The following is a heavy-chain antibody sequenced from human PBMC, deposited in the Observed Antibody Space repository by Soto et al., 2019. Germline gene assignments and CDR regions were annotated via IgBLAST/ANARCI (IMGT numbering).Heavy chain of an antibody. CDR3: AREPPYLGMTTVVTGAFDI. V-gene: IGHV1-18*04. CDR2: ISAYNGNT. Sequence: QVQLVQSGAGVKKPGASVKVSCKASGYTFTSYGISWVRQAPGQGLEWMGWISAYNGNTNYAQKLQGRVTMTTDTSTSTGYMELRSLRSDDTAVYYCAREPPYLGMTTVVTGAFDIWGQGTMVTVSS. J-gene: IGHJ3*02. CDR1: GYTFTSYG. D-gene: IGHD4-17*01.